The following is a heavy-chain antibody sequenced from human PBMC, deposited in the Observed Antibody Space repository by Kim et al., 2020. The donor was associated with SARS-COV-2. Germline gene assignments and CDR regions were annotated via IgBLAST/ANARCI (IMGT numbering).Heavy chain of an antibody. CDR2: VSGGGDVT. D-gene: IGHD3-22*01. CDR1: GFTFSNYV. CDR3: ATDGDDNKTRFAY. Sequence: GGSLRLSCAAPGFTFSNYVMRWVRQAPGNGLEWVSTVSGGGDVTVSADSVKGRFTISKDNSKNTLYPQMNSQSAEHTAVYYSATDGDDNKTRFAYWGQ. J-gene: IGHJ4*02. V-gene: IGHV3-23*01.